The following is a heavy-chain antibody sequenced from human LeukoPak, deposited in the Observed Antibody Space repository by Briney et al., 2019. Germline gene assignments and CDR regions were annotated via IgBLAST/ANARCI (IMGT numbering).Heavy chain of an antibody. CDR3: ARSEQQLVYYYYYYGMDV. Sequence: GGSLRLSCAASGFTFSSYAMHWVRHAPGKGLEWVAVISYDGSNKYYADSVKGRFTISRDNSKNTLYLQMNSLRAEDTAVYYCARSEQQLVYYYYYYGMDVWGQGTTVTVSS. D-gene: IGHD6-13*01. CDR1: GFTFSSYA. CDR2: ISYDGSNK. J-gene: IGHJ6*02. V-gene: IGHV3-30*04.